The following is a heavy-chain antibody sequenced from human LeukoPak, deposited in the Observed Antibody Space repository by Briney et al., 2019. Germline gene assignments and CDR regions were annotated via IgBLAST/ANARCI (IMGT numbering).Heavy chain of an antibody. CDR2: ISWNSGSI. Sequence: GGSLRLSCAASGLTFDDYAMHWVRQAPGKGLEWVSGISWNSGSIGYADSVKGRFTISRDNAKNSLYLQMNSLRAEDTALYYCTKGEHYDFWSGPDYWGQGTLVTVSS. J-gene: IGHJ4*02. CDR3: TKGEHYDFWSGPDY. D-gene: IGHD3-3*01. V-gene: IGHV3-9*01. CDR1: GLTFDDYA.